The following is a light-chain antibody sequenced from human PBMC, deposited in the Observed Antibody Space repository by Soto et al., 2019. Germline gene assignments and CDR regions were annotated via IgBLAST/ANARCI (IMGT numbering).Light chain of an antibody. CDR1: SSDVGGYNY. CDR2: EVS. J-gene: IGLJ2*01. Sequence: QSALTEPASVTGSPGQSITISCTGTSSDVGGYNYVSWYQQHPGKAPKLMIYEVSNRPSGVSNRFSGSKSGNTASLTISGLQAEDEAEYYCSSYTSSSTLGVFGGGTKLTVL. CDR3: SSYTSSSTLGV. V-gene: IGLV2-14*01.